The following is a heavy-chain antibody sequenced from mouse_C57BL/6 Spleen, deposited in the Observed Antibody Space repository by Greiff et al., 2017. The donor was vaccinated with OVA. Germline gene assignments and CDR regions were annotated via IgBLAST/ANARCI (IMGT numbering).Heavy chain of an antibody. D-gene: IGHD1-3*01. CDR1: GYAFSSSW. Sequence: QLQQSGPELVKPGASVKISCKASGYAFSSSWMNWVKQRPGKGLEWIGRIYPGDGDTNYNGKFKGKATLTADKSSSTAYMQLSSLTSEDSAVYFCARGYKGFDYWGQGTTLTVSS. V-gene: IGHV1-82*01. CDR3: ARGYKGFDY. J-gene: IGHJ2*01. CDR2: IYPGDGDT.